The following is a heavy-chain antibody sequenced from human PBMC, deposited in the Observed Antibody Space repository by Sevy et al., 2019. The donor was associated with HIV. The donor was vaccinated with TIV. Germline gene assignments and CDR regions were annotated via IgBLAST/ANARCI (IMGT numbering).Heavy chain of an antibody. CDR3: ARVPQAYCGGDCYSSNWFDP. D-gene: IGHD2-21*02. CDR2: INSDGSRT. V-gene: IGHV3-74*01. Sequence: GGSLRLSCEASGFTFSSYWMHWVRQVPGQGLVWVSRINSDGSRTNYADSVKGRFTISRDNAKNTLYLQMNSLRAEDTAVYFCARVPQAYCGGDCYSSNWFDPWGQGTLVTVSS. J-gene: IGHJ5*02. CDR1: GFTFSSYW.